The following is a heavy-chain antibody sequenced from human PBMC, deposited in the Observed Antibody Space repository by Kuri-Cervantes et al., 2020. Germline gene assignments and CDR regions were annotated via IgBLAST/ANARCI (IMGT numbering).Heavy chain of an antibody. CDR2: ISAYNGNT. V-gene: IGHV1-18*04. Sequence: ASVKVFCKASGYTFTYRYLHWVRQAPGQALEWMGWISAYNGNTNYVQKLQDRVTMTTDTSTSTAYMELRSLRSDDTAVYYCARGTCSSTSCYLSLGDYYMDVWGKGTTVTVSS. CDR3: ARGTCSSTSCYLSLGDYYMDV. D-gene: IGHD2-2*01. CDR1: GYTFTYRY. J-gene: IGHJ6*03.